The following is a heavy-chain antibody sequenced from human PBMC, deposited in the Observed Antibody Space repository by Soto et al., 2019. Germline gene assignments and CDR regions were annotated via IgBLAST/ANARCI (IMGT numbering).Heavy chain of an antibody. Sequence: QVQLVESGGGVVQPGRSLRLSCAASGFTFSSYGMHWVRQAPGKGLEWVAVISYDGSNKYYADSVKGRFTISRDNSKNTLYLQMNSLRAEDTAVYYWAKDLDYYGSGRLDPWGQGTLVTVSS. V-gene: IGHV3-30*18. CDR3: AKDLDYYGSGRLDP. D-gene: IGHD3-10*01. CDR1: GFTFSSYG. CDR2: ISYDGSNK. J-gene: IGHJ5*02.